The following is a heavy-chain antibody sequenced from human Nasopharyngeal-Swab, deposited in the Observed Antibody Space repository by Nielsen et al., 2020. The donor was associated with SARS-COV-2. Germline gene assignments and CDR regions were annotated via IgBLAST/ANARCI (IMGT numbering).Heavy chain of an antibody. J-gene: IGHJ6*02. CDR3: ARAGRVGDAYTGLDV. D-gene: IGHD5-24*01. V-gene: IGHV4-34*01. CDR1: GGSFNGFY. Sequence: SDTLSLTCSVSGGSFNGFYWNWIRQPPGKGLEWIGEINHNERTNYNPSLKSRIAMLVDTSNNQVSLKVSSVSAGDTAVYYCARAGRVGDAYTGLDVWGQGTTVTVSS. CDR2: INHNERT.